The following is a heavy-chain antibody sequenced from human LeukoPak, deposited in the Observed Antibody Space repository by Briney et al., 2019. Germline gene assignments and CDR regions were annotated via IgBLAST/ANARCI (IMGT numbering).Heavy chain of an antibody. V-gene: IGHV3-23*01. Sequence: PGGSLRLSCAVSGFTFSSYAMSWVRQAPGKGLEWVSAISGSGGGTFYADSVRGRFTISRDNSKNTVYLQMNSLRAEDTAVYYCARDGDYTFYYYFYMDVWGKGTTVTVSS. CDR1: GFTFSSYA. CDR2: ISGSGGGT. CDR3: ARDGDYTFYYYFYMDV. D-gene: IGHD4-11*01. J-gene: IGHJ6*03.